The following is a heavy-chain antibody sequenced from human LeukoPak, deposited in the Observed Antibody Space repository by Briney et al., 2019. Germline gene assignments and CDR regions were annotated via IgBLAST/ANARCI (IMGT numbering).Heavy chain of an antibody. V-gene: IGHV3-43*01. D-gene: IGHD3-3*02. Sequence: PGGSLRLSCDASGFKFRAFSMHWVRQAPGKGLEWVSLFSGNGYTTYYADSVKGRFTISRDNRKNSLYLQMDSLTTEDTAVYYCARDFIFGWFDPWGQGTLVTVSS. CDR2: FSGNGYTT. CDR3: ARDFIFGWFDP. J-gene: IGHJ5*02. CDR1: GFKFRAFS.